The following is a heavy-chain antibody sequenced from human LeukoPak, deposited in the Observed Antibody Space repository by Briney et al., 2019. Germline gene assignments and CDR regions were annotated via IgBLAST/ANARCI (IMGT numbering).Heavy chain of an antibody. J-gene: IGHJ3*02. CDR1: GYTFTGYY. Sequence: GASVTVSCKASGYTFTGYYIHWVRQAPGQGLEWMGWINPHSGVTNYAQNFQGRVTMTRDTSISSAYMELTRLRSDDTAVYYCAREPPGAFDMWGQGTMVTVSS. D-gene: IGHD3-10*01. CDR3: AREPPGAFDM. V-gene: IGHV1-2*02. CDR2: INPHSGVT.